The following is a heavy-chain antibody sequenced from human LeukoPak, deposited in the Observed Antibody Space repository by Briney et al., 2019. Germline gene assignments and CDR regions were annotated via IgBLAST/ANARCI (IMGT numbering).Heavy chain of an antibody. V-gene: IGHV3-23*01. CDR2: ISGSGGNT. Sequence: GGSLRLSCAASGFTFSTYAMSWVRQAPGKGLEWVSAISGSGGNTYYADSVEGRFTISRDNSENTLYLQMNSLRAEDTAVYYCAKGVDILTGYYRAQGMDVWGQGTTVTVSS. D-gene: IGHD3-9*01. J-gene: IGHJ6*02. CDR1: GFTFSTYA. CDR3: AKGVDILTGYYRAQGMDV.